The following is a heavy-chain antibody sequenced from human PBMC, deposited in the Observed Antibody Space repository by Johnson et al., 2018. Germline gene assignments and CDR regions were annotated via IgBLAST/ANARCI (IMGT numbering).Heavy chain of an antibody. CDR2: IYSGGST. V-gene: IGHV3-66*02. CDR3: ARDRRNSYGYYYYYYMDV. Sequence: VQLVEAGGGLVQPGGSLRLSCAASGFTVSSNYMSWVRQAPGKGLEWVSVIYSGGSTYYADTVKGRFTISRDNSKNPLYLQMNSLRAEDTAVDYCARDRRNSYGYYYYYYMDVWGKGTTVTVSS. J-gene: IGHJ6*03. D-gene: IGHD5-18*01. CDR1: GFTVSSNY.